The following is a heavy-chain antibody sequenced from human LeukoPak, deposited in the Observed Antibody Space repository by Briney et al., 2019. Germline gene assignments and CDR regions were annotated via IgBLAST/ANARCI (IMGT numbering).Heavy chain of an antibody. D-gene: IGHD3-16*01. CDR2: IYYSGST. J-gene: IGHJ4*02. CDR1: GGSISSYY. Sequence: SETLSLTCTVSGGSISSYYWSWIRQPPGKGLEWIGYIYYSGSTNYNPSLKSRVTISVDTSKNQFSLKLSSVTAADTAVYYCARGPQGDYFDYWGQGTLVTVSS. V-gene: IGHV4-59*01. CDR3: ARGPQGDYFDY.